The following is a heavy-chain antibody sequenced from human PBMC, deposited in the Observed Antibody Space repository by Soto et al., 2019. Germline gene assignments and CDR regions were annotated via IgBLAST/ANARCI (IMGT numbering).Heavy chain of an antibody. Sequence: SETLSLTCTVSGDSITSNSYFWAWIRQPPGKGLEWIGSIYYSGTTYYNPSLKSRVTISVDRSKNQFSLKLSSVTAADTAVYYCARRYGSAIDYWGQGTLVTVSS. V-gene: IGHV4-39*01. J-gene: IGHJ4*02. D-gene: IGHD1-26*01. CDR3: ARRYGSAIDY. CDR1: GDSITSNSYF. CDR2: IYYSGTT.